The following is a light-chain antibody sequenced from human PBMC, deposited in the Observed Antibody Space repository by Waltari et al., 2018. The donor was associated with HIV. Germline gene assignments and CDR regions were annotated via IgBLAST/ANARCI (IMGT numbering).Light chain of an antibody. CDR1: QSVSSN. Sequence: EIVMTQSPATLSLSPGERATLSCRASQSVSSNLAWYQQNPGQAPRLLLYGASTRATGIPARFSGSGSGTEVTLTISSLQSEDFAFDYCQQYNNWLSFGGGTKV. J-gene: IGKJ4*01. CDR2: GAS. CDR3: QQYNNWLS. V-gene: IGKV3-15*01.